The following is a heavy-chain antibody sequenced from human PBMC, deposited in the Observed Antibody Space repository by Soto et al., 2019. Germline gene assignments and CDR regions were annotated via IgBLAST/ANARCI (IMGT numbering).Heavy chain of an antibody. CDR2: VNHNGGT. CDR3: ARGGWELRFNI. Sequence: SETLSLTCAVYGGSFSGYYWSWVRQPPGKGLEWIGEVNHNGGTNYNPSLKSRVTISVDTSQNQFSLNLNSVTAADTAVYYCARGGWELRFNIWGQGTLVTVSS. D-gene: IGHD1-26*01. CDR1: GGSFSGYY. J-gene: IGHJ5*02. V-gene: IGHV4-34*01.